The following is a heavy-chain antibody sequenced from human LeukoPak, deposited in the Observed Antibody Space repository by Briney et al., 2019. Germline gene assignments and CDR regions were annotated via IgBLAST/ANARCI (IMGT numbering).Heavy chain of an antibody. D-gene: IGHD5-18*01. CDR3: ARLSGYSYGSPLYYYYGMDV. J-gene: IGHJ6*02. CDR2: IKQDGSEK. Sequence: GGSLRLSCAASGFTFSSYWMRWVRQAPGKGLEWVANIKQDGSEKYYVDSVKGRFTISRDNAKNSLYLQMNSLTAADTAVYYCARLSGYSYGSPLYYYYGMDVWGQGTTVTVSS. V-gene: IGHV3-7*03. CDR1: GFTFSSYW.